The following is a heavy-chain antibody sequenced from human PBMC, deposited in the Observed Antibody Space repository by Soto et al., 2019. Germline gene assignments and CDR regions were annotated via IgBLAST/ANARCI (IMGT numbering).Heavy chain of an antibody. V-gene: IGHV4-31*03. J-gene: IGHJ6*02. CDR2: IYYSGST. Sequence: PTETLSLTCTVSGGSISSGGYYWSWIGQDPGKGLEWIGYIYYSGSTYYSPSLKSRVTLSVDTSKNQFSLKLSSVTAAAADASYCSRSTLSDSNGYTPVYYRIDVWGQGTSVTVSS. CDR3: SRSTLSDSNGYTPVYYRIDV. CDR1: GGSISSGGYY. D-gene: IGHD3-22*01.